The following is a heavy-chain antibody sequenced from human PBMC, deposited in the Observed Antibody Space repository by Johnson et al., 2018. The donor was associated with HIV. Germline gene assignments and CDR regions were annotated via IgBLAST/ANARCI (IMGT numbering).Heavy chain of an antibody. J-gene: IGHJ3*02. CDR1: GFIFSSYG. Sequence: VQLVESGGGVVQPGRSHRLSCAASGFIFSSYGMHWVRQAPGKGLEWVSVISYDGSNKYYADSVKGRFTISRDNSKNTLYLQMNSLRAEDTAVYYCAREGGSSGPDAFDIWGQGTMVTVSS. CDR2: ISYDGSNK. V-gene: IGHV3-33*05. D-gene: IGHD3-16*01. CDR3: AREGGSSGPDAFDI.